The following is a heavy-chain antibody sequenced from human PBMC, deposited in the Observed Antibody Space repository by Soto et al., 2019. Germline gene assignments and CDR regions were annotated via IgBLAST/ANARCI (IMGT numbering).Heavy chain of an antibody. Sequence: EVQLLESGGGLVQPGGSLRLSCAASGFSLSTYGVTWVRQAPGKGLEWVSGFSGGSGTTHYADSVKGRFSITRDNSKNTAHLEMNSMRVEDTAIYYGAKGNGYGDYWGQGILVTVSS. CDR3: AKGNGYGDY. D-gene: IGHD5-12*01. CDR1: GFSLSTYG. CDR2: FSGGSGTT. V-gene: IGHV3-23*01. J-gene: IGHJ4*02.